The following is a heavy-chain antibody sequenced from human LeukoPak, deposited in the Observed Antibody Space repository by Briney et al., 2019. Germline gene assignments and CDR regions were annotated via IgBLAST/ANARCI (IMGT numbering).Heavy chain of an antibody. Sequence: PSETLSLTWTGSVGSITSSSSDWGWVRQPPGKGPEWIGSIYYSGLTYDNPSLKSRVSISVDPAKNHFSLKVTSVTAADTAVYYCASGNFAYYSDYGRGDYFDHWGQGTLVTVSS. J-gene: IGHJ4*02. CDR3: ASGNFAYYSDYGRGDYFDH. V-gene: IGHV4-39*02. CDR1: VGSITSSSSD. CDR2: IYYSGLT. D-gene: IGHD4-11*01.